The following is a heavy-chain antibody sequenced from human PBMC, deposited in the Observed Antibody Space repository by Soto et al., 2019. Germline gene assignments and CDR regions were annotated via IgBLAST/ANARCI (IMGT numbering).Heavy chain of an antibody. J-gene: IGHJ6*02. D-gene: IGHD6-19*01. V-gene: IGHV1-46*01. CDR1: GYTFTSYD. Sequence: ASVKVSCKASGYTFTSYDINWVRQATGQGLEWMGIINPSGGSTSYAQKFQGRVTMTRDTSTSTVYMELSSLRSEDTAVYYCARSRRGAYSSGWYSPSGYYNYGIDVWGQGTKVTVSS. CDR2: INPSGGST. CDR3: ARSRRGAYSSGWYSPSGYYNYGIDV.